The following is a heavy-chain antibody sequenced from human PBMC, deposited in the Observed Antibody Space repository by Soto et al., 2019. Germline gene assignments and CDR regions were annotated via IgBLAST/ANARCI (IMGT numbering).Heavy chain of an antibody. D-gene: IGHD3-16*01. J-gene: IGHJ6*02. CDR3: ANLDGGQEYYYGMDV. V-gene: IGHV1-69*02. CDR1: GWPLSSHT. Sequence: SVKGSRKGSGWPLSSHTISWGRQAPGQGLEWMGRITPILGIANYAQKFQGRVTITADKSTSTAYMELSSLRSEDTAVYYCANLDGGQEYYYGMDVWGQGTTVTVSS. CDR2: ITPILGIA.